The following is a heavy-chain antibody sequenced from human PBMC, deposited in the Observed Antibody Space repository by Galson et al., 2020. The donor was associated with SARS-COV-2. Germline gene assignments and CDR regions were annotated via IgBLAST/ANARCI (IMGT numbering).Heavy chain of an antibody. Sequence: SLKISCAASGFTFDDYAMHWVRQAPGKGLEWVSGISWNSGSIGYADSVKDRFTISRDNAKNSLYLQMNSLRAEDTALYYCAKDRLDSGWYVSLDYWGQGTLVTVSS. CDR1: GFTFDDYA. D-gene: IGHD6-19*01. CDR2: ISWNSGSI. V-gene: IGHV3-9*01. CDR3: AKDRLDSGWYVSLDY. J-gene: IGHJ4*02.